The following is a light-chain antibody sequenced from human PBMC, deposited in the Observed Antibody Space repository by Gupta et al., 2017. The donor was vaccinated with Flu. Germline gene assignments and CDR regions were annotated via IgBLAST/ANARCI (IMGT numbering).Light chain of an antibody. CDR1: NSNIGVNY. CDR3: GAWDSSLSAGLT. J-gene: IGLJ2*01. V-gene: IGLV1-51*02. CDR2: ENT. Sequence: QSVLTQPPSVSAAPGQTVTISCSGSNSNIGVNYVSWYQQLPGTAPKLLIYENTKRPSGIPDRFSGSKSGTSATLGIAGLQTGDEADYYCGAWDSSLSAGLTFGGGTKLTVL.